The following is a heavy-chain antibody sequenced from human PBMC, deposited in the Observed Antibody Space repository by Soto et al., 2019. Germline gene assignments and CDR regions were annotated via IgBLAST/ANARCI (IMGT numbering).Heavy chain of an antibody. V-gene: IGHV4-39*01. J-gene: IGHJ5*02. CDR3: ARPGLADTGWFDP. CDR2: IYYSGST. D-gene: IGHD2-8*02. CDR1: GGSISSSSYY. Sequence: SETLSLTCTVSGGSISSSSYYWGWIRQPPGKGLEWIGSIYYSGSTYYNPSLKSRVTISVDTSKNQFSLKLSSVTAADTAVYYCARPGLADTGWFDPWGQGTLVTVSS.